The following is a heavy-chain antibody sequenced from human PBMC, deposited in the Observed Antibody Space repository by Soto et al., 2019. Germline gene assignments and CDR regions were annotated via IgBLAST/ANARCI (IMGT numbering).Heavy chain of an antibody. V-gene: IGHV1-18*04. CDR3: ARRYSSGCSDY. D-gene: IGHD6-19*01. J-gene: IGHJ4*02. CDR1: GYTFTSYG. CDR2: INAYNGNT. Sequence: ASVKVSCKASGYTFTSYGISWVRQAPGQGLEWMGWINAYNGNTNYAQKLQGRVTMTTDTSTNTAYMELRSLRSDDTAMYYCARRYSSGCSDYWGQGTLVTVSA.